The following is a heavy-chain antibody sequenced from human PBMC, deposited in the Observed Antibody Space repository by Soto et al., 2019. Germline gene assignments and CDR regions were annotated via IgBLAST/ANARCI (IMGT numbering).Heavy chain of an antibody. V-gene: IGHV4-34*01. CDR2: INHSGST. CDR3: ARDFEGSYGYGPFEY. CDR1: GGSFIGYY. J-gene: IGHJ4*02. Sequence: PSETLSLTCAVYGGSFIGYYWSWIRQPPGKGLEWIGEINHSGSTNYNPSLKSRVTISVDNAKNSVYLQMNSLRAEDTAVYYCARDFEGSYGYGPFEYWGQGTLVTVSS. D-gene: IGHD5-18*01.